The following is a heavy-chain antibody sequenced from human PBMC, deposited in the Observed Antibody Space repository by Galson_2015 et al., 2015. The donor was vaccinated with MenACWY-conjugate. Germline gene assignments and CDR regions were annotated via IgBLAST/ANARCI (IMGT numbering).Heavy chain of an antibody. CDR2: IWYDGSNK. D-gene: IGHD1-14*01. Sequence: SLRLSCAASGFTFSSYGMHWVRQAPGKGLEWVAVIWYDGSNKYYADSVKGRFTISTDNSKNTLYLQMNSLRAEDTAVYYCARGNNGDELSFFDYWGQGTLVTVSS. CDR1: GFTFSSYG. J-gene: IGHJ4*02. V-gene: IGHV3-33*01. CDR3: ARGNNGDELSFFDY.